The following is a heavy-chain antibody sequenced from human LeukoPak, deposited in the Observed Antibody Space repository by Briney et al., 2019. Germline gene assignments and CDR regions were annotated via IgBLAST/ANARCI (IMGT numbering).Heavy chain of an antibody. CDR2: INPSGGST. D-gene: IGHD6-13*01. CDR3: ARVAAAGTPFYWFDP. J-gene: IGHJ5*02. Sequence: ASVKVSCKASGYTFTSYYMHWVRQAPGQGLEWMGIINPSGGSTSYAQKFQGRVTMTRDTSTSTVYMELSSLRSEDTAVYYCARVAAAGTPFYWFDPWGQGTLITVSS. CDR1: GYTFTSYY. V-gene: IGHV1-46*01.